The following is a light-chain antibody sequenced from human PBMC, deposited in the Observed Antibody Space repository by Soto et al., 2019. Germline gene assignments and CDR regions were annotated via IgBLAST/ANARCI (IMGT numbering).Light chain of an antibody. J-gene: IGKJ1*01. CDR3: QQRSNWPRT. CDR1: QSVSSY. CDR2: DAS. Sequence: EIVFTQSPATLSFPPGARATISCRASQSVSSYLAWYQQKPGQAPRLLIYDASNRATGIPARFSGSGSGTDVTLTISSLEPEDFAVDYCQQRSNWPRTFGQGTKVEIK. V-gene: IGKV3-11*01.